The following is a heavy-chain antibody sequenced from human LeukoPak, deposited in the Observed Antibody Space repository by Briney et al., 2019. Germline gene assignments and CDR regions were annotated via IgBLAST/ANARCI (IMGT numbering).Heavy chain of an antibody. D-gene: IGHD2-15*01. J-gene: IGHJ4*02. V-gene: IGHV3-49*03. Sequence: GGSLRLSCTASGFTFGDYAMSWFRQAPGKGLEWVGFIRSKAYGGTTEYAASVKGRFTISRDDSKSIAYLQMNSLKTEDTAVYYCTREEGSGGSCYSHCFDYWGQGTLVTVSS. CDR2: IRSKAYGGTT. CDR1: GFTFGDYA. CDR3: TREEGSGGSCYSHCFDY.